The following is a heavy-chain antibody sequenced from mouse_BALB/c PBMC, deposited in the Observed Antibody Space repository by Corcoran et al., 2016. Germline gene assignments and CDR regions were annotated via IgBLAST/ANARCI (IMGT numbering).Heavy chain of an antibody. J-gene: IGHJ2*01. V-gene: IGHV8-8*01. CDR3: ARLQLIDYFDY. D-gene: IGHD4-1*02. CDR1: GFSLSTSGMG. CDR2: IWWDDDK. Sequence: QVTLKESGPGLLQPSQTLSMTCSFSGFSLSTSGMGVGWIRQPSGKGLEWLAHIWWDDDKRYNPALKSRLTISKDTSSNQVFLKIASVDTADTATYYCARLQLIDYFDYWGQGTTLTVSS.